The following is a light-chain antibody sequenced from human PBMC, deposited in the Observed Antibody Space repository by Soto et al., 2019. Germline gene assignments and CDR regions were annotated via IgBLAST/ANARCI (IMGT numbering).Light chain of an antibody. CDR2: GAS. CDR1: QGISTY. Sequence: EIQMTQSPSSLSASVGDRVTITCRSSQGISTYLAWYQQKPGKVPKLLIYGASTLQSGVPSRLSGSGSGTDFTLIINSLQPEDVATYYCQKYDSAPWTFGQGTKVEI. J-gene: IGKJ1*01. CDR3: QKYDSAPWT. V-gene: IGKV1-27*01.